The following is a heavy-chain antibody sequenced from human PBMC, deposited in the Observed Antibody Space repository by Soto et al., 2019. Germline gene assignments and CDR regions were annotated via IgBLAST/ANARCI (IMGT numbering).Heavy chain of an antibody. CDR2: IYYSGST. V-gene: IGHV4-39*01. CDR3: ARKDFWSMYNWFDP. D-gene: IGHD3-3*01. CDR1: GGSISSSSYY. J-gene: IGHJ5*02. Sequence: SETLSLTCTVSGGSISSSSYYWGWIRQPPGKGLEWIGSIYYSGSTYYNPSLKSRVTISVDTSKNQFSLKLSSVTAADTAVYYCARKDFWSMYNWFDPWGQGTLVTVSS.